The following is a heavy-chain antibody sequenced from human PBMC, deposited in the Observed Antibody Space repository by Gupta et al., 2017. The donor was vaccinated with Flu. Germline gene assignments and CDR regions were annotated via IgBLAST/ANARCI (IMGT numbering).Heavy chain of an antibody. CDR2: VSYSGST. Sequence: GSGLGWIGSVSYSGSTYYNPSFTTRVTISVDTSQNQFSLKLSSVTAADTAVYYCARGLGYCSGTYCHMQWCDPWGQGTLVTVSS. D-gene: IGHD2-2*01. V-gene: IGHV4-39*01. CDR3: ARGLGYCSGTYCHMQWCDP. J-gene: IGHJ5*02.